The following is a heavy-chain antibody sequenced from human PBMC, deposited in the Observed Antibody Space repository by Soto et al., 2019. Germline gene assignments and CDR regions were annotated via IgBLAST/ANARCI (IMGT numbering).Heavy chain of an antibody. J-gene: IGHJ4*02. Sequence: SETLSLTCSVSGGSVRTGSYHWSWIRQPPGKGLEWIGFIPNNGSPDYNPSLKSRVVVSIDRSKNQFSLKVNSVTAADTAVYFCGKIGWGGDSWGQGTLVTVAS. V-gene: IGHV4-61*01. CDR1: GGSVRTGSYH. CDR3: GKIGWGGDS. CDR2: IPNNGSP. D-gene: IGHD7-27*01.